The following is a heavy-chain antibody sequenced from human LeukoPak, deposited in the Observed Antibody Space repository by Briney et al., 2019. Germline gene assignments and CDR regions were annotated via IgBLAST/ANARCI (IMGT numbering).Heavy chain of an antibody. V-gene: IGHV4-38-2*02. Sequence: PSETLSLTCTVSGYSISSGYYWGWIRQPPGKGLEWIGSIYHSGSTNYNPSLKSRVTISVDTSKNQFSLKLSSVTAADTAVYYCARTTRLPYCSSTSCYTGNRGAFDIWGQGTMVTVSS. CDR2: IYHSGST. CDR1: GYSISSGYY. J-gene: IGHJ3*02. CDR3: ARTTRLPYCSSTSCYTGNRGAFDI. D-gene: IGHD2-2*02.